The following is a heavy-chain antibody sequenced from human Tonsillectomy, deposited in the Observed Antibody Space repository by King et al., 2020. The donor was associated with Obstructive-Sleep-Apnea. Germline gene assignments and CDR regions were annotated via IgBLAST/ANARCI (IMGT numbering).Heavy chain of an antibody. CDR1: GGSIDPYY. D-gene: IGHD3-10*01. Sequence: VQLQESGPGLVRPSETLSLTCTVSGGSIDPYYWSWIRQSPGKEIEWIGYINYSGSTNYNPSLKSRVTISVDTSKNQFSLKVNSVTAADTAMYYCAGDQGVRRFDSWGQGTLVIVSS. V-gene: IGHV4-59*13. J-gene: IGHJ4*02. CDR3: AGDQGVRRFDS. CDR2: INYSGST.